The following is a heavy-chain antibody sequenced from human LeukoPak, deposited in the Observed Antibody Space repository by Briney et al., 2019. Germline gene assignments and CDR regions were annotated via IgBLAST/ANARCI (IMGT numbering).Heavy chain of an antibody. Sequence: PSETLSLTCTVSGGSISGYFWSWIRQPAGKGLEWIGRIYATGTTNYNPSLKSRVTMSVDTSKNQFSLNLTSVTAADTAVYCCAREGGGSNRCLDWGQGTLVTVSS. CDR1: GGSISGYF. J-gene: IGHJ1*01. CDR2: IYATGTT. V-gene: IGHV4-4*07. D-gene: IGHD3-16*02. CDR3: AREGGGSNRCLD.